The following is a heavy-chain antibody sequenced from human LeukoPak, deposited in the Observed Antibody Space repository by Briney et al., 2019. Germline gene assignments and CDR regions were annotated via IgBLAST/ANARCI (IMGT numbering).Heavy chain of an antibody. V-gene: IGHV1-69*13. CDR2: IIPIFGTP. D-gene: IGHD4-23*01. CDR3: ARGWLAENTVVTPYNY. J-gene: IGHJ4*02. CDR1: GGTFSRYA. Sequence: SVTVSCKASGGTFSRYAISWVRQAPGQGLEWMGGIIPIFGTPNYAQKFQGRVTITADESTSTAYMELSSLRSEDTAVYYCARGWLAENTVVTPYNYWGQGTLVTVSS.